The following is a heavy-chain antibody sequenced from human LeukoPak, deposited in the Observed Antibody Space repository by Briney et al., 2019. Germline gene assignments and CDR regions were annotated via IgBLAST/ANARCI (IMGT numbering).Heavy chain of an antibody. Sequence: GESLKISCKGSGYRFTTYWIGWVRQMPGKGLEWMGIIYPGDSDTRYSPSFEGQVTISADKSISTAYLQWSSLKASDTAIYYCARRDYGDSDKRYFDYRGQGTLVTVSS. D-gene: IGHD4-17*01. CDR2: IYPGDSDT. CDR3: ARRDYGDSDKRYFDY. CDR1: GYRFTTYW. V-gene: IGHV5-51*01. J-gene: IGHJ4*02.